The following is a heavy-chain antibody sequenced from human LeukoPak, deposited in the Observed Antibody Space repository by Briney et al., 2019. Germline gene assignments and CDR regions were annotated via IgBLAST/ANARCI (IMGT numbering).Heavy chain of an antibody. D-gene: IGHD5-12*01. CDR1: GFTFSSYA. Sequence: GGSLRLSCAASGFTFSSYAMYWVRQAPGKVLEWVAVISYDGSDKFYADSVKGRFTISRDSSKNTLYLQMNSLRPEDTAVYYCARARPSMWIDYWGQGTLVTVSS. CDR2: ISYDGSDK. J-gene: IGHJ4*02. CDR3: ARARPSMWIDY. V-gene: IGHV3-30*04.